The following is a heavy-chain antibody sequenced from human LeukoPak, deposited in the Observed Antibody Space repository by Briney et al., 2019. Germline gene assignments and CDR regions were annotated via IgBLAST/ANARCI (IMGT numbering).Heavy chain of an antibody. J-gene: IGHJ4*01. CDR1: GFTFTDYW. D-gene: IGHD6-13*01. V-gene: IGHV3-7*01. CDR3: ARDGTAAGLYFDL. CDR2: IRQDGSEK. Sequence: GGSLRLSCAVSGFTFTDYWMNWVRQAPGKELEWVASIRQDGSEKTYVGSVKGRFTISRDNTKNSLSLQLNSLRVEDTAVYYCARDGTAAGLYFDLWGQGTLVTVSS.